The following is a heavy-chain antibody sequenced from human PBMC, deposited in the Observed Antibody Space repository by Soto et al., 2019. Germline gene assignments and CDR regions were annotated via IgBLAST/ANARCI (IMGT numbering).Heavy chain of an antibody. CDR3: ARYGALGYFDY. CDR1: GFTFSSYA. V-gene: IGHV3-30-3*01. J-gene: IGHJ4*02. D-gene: IGHD3-16*01. Sequence: QVQLVESGGGVVQPGRSLRLSCAASGFTFSSYAMHWVRQAPGKGLEWVAVISYDGSNKYYADSVKGRFTISRDNSKNTLYLQMNSLRAEDTAVYYCARYGALGYFDYWGQGTLVTVSS. CDR2: ISYDGSNK.